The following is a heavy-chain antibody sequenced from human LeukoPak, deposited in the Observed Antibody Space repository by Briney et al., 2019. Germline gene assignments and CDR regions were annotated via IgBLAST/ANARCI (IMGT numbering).Heavy chain of an antibody. V-gene: IGHV3-74*01. CDR1: GFTFSTYW. CDR2: INSDASIT. D-gene: IGHD3-10*01. J-gene: IGHJ4*02. Sequence: GGSLRLSCAASGFTFSTYWMHWVRQAPGKGLVWVSRINSDASITSYADSVRGRFTISRDNANNTLYLQMSSLRVEDTAVYYCTRDVYLDHWGRGTLVTVSS. CDR3: TRDVYLDH.